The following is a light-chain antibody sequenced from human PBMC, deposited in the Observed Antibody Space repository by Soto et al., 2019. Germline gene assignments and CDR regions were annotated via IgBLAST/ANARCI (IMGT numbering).Light chain of an antibody. CDR1: SSDVGAYDY. CDR2: EIN. J-gene: IGLJ1*01. Sequence: QSALTQPPSASGSPGQSVTISCTGTSSDVGAYDYVSWYQQHPGKAPKLMIYEINKRPSGVPDRFSGSKSGNTASLTVSGLQAEDEADYYCSSFAGSNNSPYVFGTATQVTVL. CDR3: SSFAGSNNSPYV. V-gene: IGLV2-8*01.